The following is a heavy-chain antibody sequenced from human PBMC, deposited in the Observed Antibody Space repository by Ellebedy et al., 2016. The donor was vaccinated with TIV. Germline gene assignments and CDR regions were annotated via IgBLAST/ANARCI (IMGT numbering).Heavy chain of an antibody. D-gene: IGHD6-13*01. V-gene: IGHV3-66*01. CDR1: GITVRNNY. CDR2: IYSDGNT. J-gene: IGHJ5*02. CDR3: ARDPSSIASGTWS. Sequence: GESLKISCTASGITVRNNYMRWVRQAPGKGLEWVSLIYSDGNTYYADSVKGRFTISRDSSKNTLSLQMNSLRAEDTAVYYCARDPSSIASGTWSWGQGTLVTVSS.